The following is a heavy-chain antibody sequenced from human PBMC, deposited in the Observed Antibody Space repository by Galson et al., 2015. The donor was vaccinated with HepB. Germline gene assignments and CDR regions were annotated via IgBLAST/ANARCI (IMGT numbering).Heavy chain of an antibody. V-gene: IGHV4-34*01. J-gene: IGHJ3*02. CDR2: INHSGST. Sequence: ETLSLPCAVYGGSFSGFYWSWIRQPPGKGLEWIGEINHSGSTNYNPSLKSRVTVSVDTSKSPFSLKLSAVTAADTAGYYCARRTVLIIYNDAFDTWGQGKMVTVSS. CDR1: GGSFSGFY. CDR3: ARRTVLIIYNDAFDT. D-gene: IGHD3-16*01.